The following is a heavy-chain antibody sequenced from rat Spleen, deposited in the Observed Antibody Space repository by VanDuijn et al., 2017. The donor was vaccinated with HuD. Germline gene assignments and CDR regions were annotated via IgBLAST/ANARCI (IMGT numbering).Heavy chain of an antibody. D-gene: IGHD4-3*01. V-gene: IGHV2-63*01. CDR3: ARYNSGFDY. CDR1: GFSLTSYS. J-gene: IGHJ2*01. CDR2: MRFNGDP. Sequence: QVQLKESGPGLVQPSQTLSLTCTVSGFSLTSYSVNWVRQPPGKGLEWMGRMRFNGDPSYNSALRSRLSISRDTSKNQVFLEINSLQTDDTGTYYCARYNSGFDYWGQGVMVTVSS.